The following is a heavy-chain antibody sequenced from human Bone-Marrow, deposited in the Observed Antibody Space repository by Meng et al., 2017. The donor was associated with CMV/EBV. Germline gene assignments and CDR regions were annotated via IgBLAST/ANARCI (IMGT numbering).Heavy chain of an antibody. V-gene: IGHV3-23*01. Sequence: GGPLRLSCAASGFTFSSYAMSWVRQAPGKGLEWVSAISGSGGSTYYADSVKGRFTISRDNSKNTLYLQMNSLRAEDTAVYYCAKMMGVVPHYYYGMDVWGQGTTVTVSS. CDR2: ISGSGGST. CDR1: GFTFSSYA. D-gene: IGHD2-2*01. CDR3: AKMMGVVPHYYYGMDV. J-gene: IGHJ6*02.